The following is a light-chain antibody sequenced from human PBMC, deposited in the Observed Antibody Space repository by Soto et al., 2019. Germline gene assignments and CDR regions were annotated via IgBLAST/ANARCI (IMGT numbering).Light chain of an antibody. CDR3: QQFSSYSRT. Sequence: DIQMTQSPSTLSAYVGDRVTITCRASQSVNSWLAWYQQKPGRAPKLPIYSVSNLDSGVPSRFSGSGSGTEFTLTISSLQPDDFATYYCQQFSSYSRTFGQGTKVEMK. CDR2: SVS. V-gene: IGKV1-5*01. J-gene: IGKJ1*01. CDR1: QSVNSW.